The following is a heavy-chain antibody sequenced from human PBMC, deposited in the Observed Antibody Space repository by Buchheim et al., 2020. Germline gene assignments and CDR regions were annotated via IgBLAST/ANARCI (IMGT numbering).Heavy chain of an antibody. V-gene: IGHV1-46*01. CDR1: GYTFTNFY. CDR3: AREDYGDHWSY. CDR2: INPSGGST. D-gene: IGHD4-17*01. J-gene: IGHJ4*02. Sequence: QVQLVQSGAEVKKPGASVKVSCKASGYTFTNFYLHWVRQAPGQGFEWMGIINPSGGSTSYAQKFQGRLTMTRDTSTNPLHMELSSLRSEDTAMYYCAREDYGDHWSYWGQGTL.